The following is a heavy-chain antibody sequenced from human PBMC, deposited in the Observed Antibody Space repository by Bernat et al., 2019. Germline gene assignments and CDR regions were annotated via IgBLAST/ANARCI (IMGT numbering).Heavy chain of an antibody. CDR3: ARLLPSGDDFWSGYYTDPRFGAFDI. D-gene: IGHD3-3*01. V-gene: IGHV1-69*02. CDR1: GGTFSSYT. J-gene: IGHJ3*02. Sequence: QVQLVQSGAEVKKPGSSVKVSCKASGGTFSSYTISWVRQAPGQGLEWMGRIIPILGIANYAQKFQGRVTITADKSTSTAYMELSSLRSEDTAVYYCARLLPSGDDFWSGYYTDPRFGAFDIWGQGTMVTVSS. CDR2: IIPILGIA.